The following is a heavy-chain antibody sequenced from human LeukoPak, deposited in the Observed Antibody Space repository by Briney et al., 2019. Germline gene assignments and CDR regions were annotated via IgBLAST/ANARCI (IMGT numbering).Heavy chain of an antibody. D-gene: IGHD3-9*01. Sequence: PGVSLRLSCAASGFTVSSNYMSWVRQAPGKGLEWVSVIYSGGSTYYADSVKGRFTISRDNSKNTLYLQMNSLRAEDTAVYYCARQYYDILTGELYYFDYWGQGTLVTVSS. CDR1: GFTVSSNY. J-gene: IGHJ4*02. V-gene: IGHV3-53*01. CDR3: ARQYYDILTGELYYFDY. CDR2: IYSGGST.